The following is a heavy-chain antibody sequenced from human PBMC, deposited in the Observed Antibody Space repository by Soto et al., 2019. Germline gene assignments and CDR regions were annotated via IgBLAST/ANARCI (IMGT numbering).Heavy chain of an antibody. V-gene: IGHV3-74*03. CDR1: GFTFSRHW. CDR3: ARDRQEVTVLPGVDHPICAF. CDR2: INSDGSGI. D-gene: IGHD2-21*02. Sequence: EVQLVESGGGLVQPGGSLRLSCAASGFTFSRHWMHWVRQAPGKGLVWLARINSDGSGIAYADSVKGRFTISRDNAKNTLYLQMNSLGAEETAVYFCARDRQEVTVLPGVDHPICAFWGQGTPATVPS. J-gene: IGHJ4*02.